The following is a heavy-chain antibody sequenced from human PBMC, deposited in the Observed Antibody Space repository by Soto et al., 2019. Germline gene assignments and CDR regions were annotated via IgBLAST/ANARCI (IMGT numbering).Heavy chain of an antibody. Sequence: QVHFVPSGAEVKTPGASVMLSCTASGYTFTRYAMHWVRQAPGQSLAWMGWINIGNGVPKYSQKLQGRVIFTRDTSASTAYMELSGLTSEDTAVYYCAREDPRGSGWYHWFGPWGQGTLVTVSS. CDR2: INIGNGVP. V-gene: IGHV1-3*04. D-gene: IGHD6-19*01. J-gene: IGHJ5*02. CDR3: AREDPRGSGWYHWFGP. CDR1: GYTFTRYA.